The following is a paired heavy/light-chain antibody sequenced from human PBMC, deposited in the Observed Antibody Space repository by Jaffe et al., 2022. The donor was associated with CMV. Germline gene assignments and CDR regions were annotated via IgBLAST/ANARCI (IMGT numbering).Heavy chain of an antibody. CDR1: GFTFHNYA. J-gene: IGHJ5*01. CDR3: AKDRGQGSSGLLGLGWFES. CDR2: IIWNSGYM. Sequence: EVQLVESGGGLVQPGRSLRLSCAASGFTFHNYAMHWVRQAPGKGLEWVSGIIWNSGYMVYADSVKGRFTISRDNAKNSLYLQMNSLRAEDTALYYCAKDRGQGSSGLLGLGWFESWGQGTLVTVSS. V-gene: IGHV3-9*01. D-gene: IGHD6-25*01.
Light chain of an antibody. J-gene: IGKJ2*01. Sequence: DIQMTQSPSSLSASVGDRVTITCRASQTISNYLNWYQQKPGKAPKLLIYAASSLQSGVPSRFSGSGSGTDFTLTVSSLQPEDFATYYCQQSDSTPYTFGQGTKLEIK. V-gene: IGKV1-39*01. CDR2: AAS. CDR1: QTISNY. CDR3: QQSDSTPYT.